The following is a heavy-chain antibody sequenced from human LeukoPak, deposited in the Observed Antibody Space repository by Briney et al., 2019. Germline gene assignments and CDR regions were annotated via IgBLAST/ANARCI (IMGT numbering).Heavy chain of an antibody. CDR2: IKQDGSEK. CDR1: GFTFSGYW. D-gene: IGHD2-21*02. Sequence: PGGSLRLSCAASGFTFSGYWMSWVRQAPGKGLEWVANIKQDGSEKYYVDSVKGRFTLSRDNAKNSLYLQMNSLRAGDTAVYYCAREGDRYFDFWGQGTLVTVSS. V-gene: IGHV3-7*01. J-gene: IGHJ4*02. CDR3: AREGDRYFDF.